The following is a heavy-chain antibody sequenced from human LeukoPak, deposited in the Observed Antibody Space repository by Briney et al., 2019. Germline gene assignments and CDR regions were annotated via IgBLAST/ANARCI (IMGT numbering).Heavy chain of an antibody. J-gene: IGHJ4*02. CDR1: GFTFSSNS. Sequence: GGSLRLSCAASGFTFSSNSMNWVRQAPGKGLEWVSYISSTGGTIYYADSVKGRFTISRDNAKNSLYLQMNSLRAEDTAVYYCAYYDSSGLAGDWGQGTLVTVSS. CDR3: AYYDSSGLAGD. CDR2: ISSTGGTI. D-gene: IGHD3-22*01. V-gene: IGHV3-48*04.